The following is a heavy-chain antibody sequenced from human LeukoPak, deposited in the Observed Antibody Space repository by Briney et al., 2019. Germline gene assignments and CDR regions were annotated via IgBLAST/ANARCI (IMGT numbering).Heavy chain of an antibody. CDR3: ARVAAEVVGVPGAIGFGWLRRDYYYMDV. J-gene: IGHJ6*03. Sequence: ASVKVSCKASGYTFTSYYMHWVRQAPGQGLEWIGIINPSGGSTSYAQKFQGRVTMTREMSTSTVYMELSSLRSEDTAVYYCARVAAEVVGVPGAIGFGWLRRDYYYMDVWGKGTTVTVSS. CDR2: INPSGGST. V-gene: IGHV1-46*01. CDR1: GYTFTSYY. D-gene: IGHD2-2*02.